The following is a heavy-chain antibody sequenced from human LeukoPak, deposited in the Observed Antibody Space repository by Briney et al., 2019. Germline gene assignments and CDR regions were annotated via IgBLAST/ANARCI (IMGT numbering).Heavy chain of an antibody. Sequence: GGSLRLSCAASGFIFSGYWMSWVRQAPGKGLEWVANIKQDGSEKDYVDSVKGRFTISRDNAQSSLYLQMNRLRAEDTAVYYCARDNRDVTDAFDIWGQGTLVTVSS. V-gene: IGHV3-7*04. J-gene: IGHJ3*02. D-gene: IGHD3-10*01. CDR3: ARDNRDVTDAFDI. CDR1: GFIFSGYW. CDR2: IKQDGSEK.